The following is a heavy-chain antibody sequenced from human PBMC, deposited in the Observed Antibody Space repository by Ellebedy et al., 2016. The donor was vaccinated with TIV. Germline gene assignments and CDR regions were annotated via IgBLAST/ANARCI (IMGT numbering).Heavy chain of an antibody. CDR3: AREYYYSMDV. CDR2: ISSSSSYT. V-gene: IGHV3-11*06. J-gene: IGHJ6*02. Sequence: GESLKISCAASGFTFSDYYMSWIRQAPGKGLEWVSYISSSSSYTNYADSVKGRFTISRDNAKNSLYLQMNSLRAEDTAVYYCAREYYYSMDVWGQGTTVTVSS. CDR1: GFTFSDYY.